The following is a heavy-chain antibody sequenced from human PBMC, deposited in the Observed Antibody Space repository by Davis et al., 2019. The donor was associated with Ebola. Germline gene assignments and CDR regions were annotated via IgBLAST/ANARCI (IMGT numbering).Heavy chain of an antibody. CDR3: ARGSDGGNSADS. J-gene: IGHJ5*01. CDR1: GGSFSGYY. CDR2: INHSGST. V-gene: IGHV4-34*01. Sequence: MPSETLSLTCAVYGGSFSGYYWSWIRQPPGKGLEWIGEINHSGSTNYSPSLKSRVTMSVDTSKNQFSPKLNSLTAADTGVYYCARGSDGGNSADSWGQGTLVTVSS. D-gene: IGHD4-23*01.